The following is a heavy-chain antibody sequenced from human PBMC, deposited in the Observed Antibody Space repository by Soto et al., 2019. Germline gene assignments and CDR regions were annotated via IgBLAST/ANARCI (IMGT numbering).Heavy chain of an antibody. V-gene: IGHV3-30*18. J-gene: IGHJ6*02. CDR1: GFTFSSYG. Sequence: PGGSLRLSCAASGFTFSSYGMHWVRQAPGNGLEWVAVISYDGSNKYYADSVKGRFTISRDNSKNTLYLQMNSLRAEDTAVYYSAKDCTMVRGVTVYYYGMDVWGQGTTVTVSS. CDR3: AKDCTMVRGVTVYYYGMDV. CDR2: ISYDGSNK. D-gene: IGHD3-10*01.